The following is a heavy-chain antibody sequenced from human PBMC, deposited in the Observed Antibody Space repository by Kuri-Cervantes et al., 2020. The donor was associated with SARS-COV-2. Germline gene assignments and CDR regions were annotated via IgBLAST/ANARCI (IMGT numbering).Heavy chain of an antibody. CDR1: GFSFGSYA. J-gene: IGHJ4*02. CDR2: ISYDGSNK. Sequence: GESLKISCVGSGFSFGSYAMHWVRQAPGKGLEWVAVISYDGSNKYYADSVKGRFTISRDNSKNTLYLQMNSLRAEDTAVYYCARDAGYCSSTSCYAFDYWGQGTLVTVSS. V-gene: IGHV3-30*04. CDR3: ARDAGYCSSTSCYAFDY. D-gene: IGHD2-2*01.